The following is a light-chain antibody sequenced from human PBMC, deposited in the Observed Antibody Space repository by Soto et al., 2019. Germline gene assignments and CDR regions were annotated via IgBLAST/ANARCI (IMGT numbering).Light chain of an antibody. V-gene: IGKV4-1*01. Sequence: DIVLTQSPDSLAVSLGERATINCKSSQSLLYSSKNRNYLSWYQQKPGQPPKLLIYWASIRESGVPDRFSGSGSETDFTLTISSLQAEDVAVYYCLQYYTPLYTFCQGTKLEMK. CDR2: WAS. CDR3: LQYYTPLYT. J-gene: IGKJ2*01. CDR1: QSLLYSSKNRNY.